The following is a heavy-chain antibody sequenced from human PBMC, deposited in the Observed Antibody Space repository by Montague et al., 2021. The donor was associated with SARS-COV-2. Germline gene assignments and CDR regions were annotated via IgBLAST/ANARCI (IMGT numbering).Heavy chain of an antibody. Sequence: SETLSLTCTVSGGSISRYYWNWIRQPPGKGLERIADIYYSGSTNYNPSXXSRVTISVDTSKNQFSLKLSSVTAADTAVYYCARSRENYNILTGYPYYFDYWGQGTLVTVSS. CDR3: ARSRENYNILTGYPYYFDY. V-gene: IGHV4-59*01. CDR2: IYYSGST. CDR1: GGSISRYY. D-gene: IGHD3-9*01. J-gene: IGHJ4*02.